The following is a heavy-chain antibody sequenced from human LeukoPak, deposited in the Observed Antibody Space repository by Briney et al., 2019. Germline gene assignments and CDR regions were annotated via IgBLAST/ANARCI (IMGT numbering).Heavy chain of an antibody. CDR1: GGSISSYY. D-gene: IGHD2-2*01. J-gene: IGHJ4*02. Sequence: PSETLSLTCTVSGGSISSYYWSWIRQSPGKGLEWIGYIYYSGSTNYNPSLKSRVTISVDTSKNQFSLKLSSVTAADTAVYYCARERTSLGYCSSTSCYVFDYWGQGTLVTVSS. CDR2: IYYSGST. CDR3: ARERTSLGYCSSTSCYVFDY. V-gene: IGHV4-59*12.